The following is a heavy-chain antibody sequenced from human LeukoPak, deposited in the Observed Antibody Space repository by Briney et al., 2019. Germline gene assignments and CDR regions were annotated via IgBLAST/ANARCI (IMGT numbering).Heavy chain of an antibody. CDR2: FYPCDSET. CDR3: ASEDEYFQH. V-gene: IGHV5-51*01. CDR1: GYDFSNNW. J-gene: IGHJ1*01. Sequence: GESLKISCEGSGYDFSNNWIGWVRQMPGKGLEWVAIFYPCDSETKYPPSFEGQDTISADKSINTAYLQWSSLKASDSAMYYCASEDEYFQHWGQGTLVTVSS.